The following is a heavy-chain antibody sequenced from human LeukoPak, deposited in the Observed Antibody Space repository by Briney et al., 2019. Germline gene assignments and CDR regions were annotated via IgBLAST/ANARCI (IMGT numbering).Heavy chain of an antibody. D-gene: IGHD3-10*01. CDR3: ARHVVLGELWDY. Sequence: SETLSLTCTVSGGSISSYYWSWIRQPPGKGLEGIGYIYYSGSTNYNPSLKSRVTISVDTSKNQFSLKLNSVTAADTAVYYCARHVVLGELWDYWGQGTLVTVSS. CDR1: GGSISSYY. V-gene: IGHV4-59*08. J-gene: IGHJ4*02. CDR2: IYYSGST.